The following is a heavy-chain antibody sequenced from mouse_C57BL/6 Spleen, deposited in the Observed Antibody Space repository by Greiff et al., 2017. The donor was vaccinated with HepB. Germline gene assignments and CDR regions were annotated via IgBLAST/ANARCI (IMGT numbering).Heavy chain of an antibody. J-gene: IGHJ3*01. D-gene: IGHD1-1*01. Sequence: QVQLQQPGAELVMPGASVKLSCKASGYTFTSYWMHWVKQRPGQGLEWIGEIDPSDSYTNYNQKFKGKSTLTVDKSSSTAYMQLSSLTSEDSAVYYCARMRDTTVAEWFAYWGQGTLVTVSA. V-gene: IGHV1-69*01. CDR2: IDPSDSYT. CDR1: GYTFTSYW. CDR3: ARMRDTTVAEWFAY.